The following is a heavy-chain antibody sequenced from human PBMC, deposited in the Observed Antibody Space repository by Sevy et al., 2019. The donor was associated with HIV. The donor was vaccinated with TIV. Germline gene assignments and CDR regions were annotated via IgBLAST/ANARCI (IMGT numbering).Heavy chain of an antibody. V-gene: IGHV4-59*12. J-gene: IGHJ5*02. D-gene: IGHD5-12*01. CDR1: GGSISAYY. Sequence: SETLSLTCTVSGGSISAYYWSWLRQPPGKGLEYIGDIYYTGSTYYNPSLKSRVTISVDTSKNQFSPNLGSVTAVDTAVYYCARAPPVRSGDDSLNWLDPWGQGILVTVSS. CDR3: ARAPPVRSGDDSLNWLDP. CDR2: IYYTGST.